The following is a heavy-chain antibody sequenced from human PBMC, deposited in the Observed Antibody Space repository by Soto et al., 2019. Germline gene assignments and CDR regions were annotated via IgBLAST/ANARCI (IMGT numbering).Heavy chain of an antibody. D-gene: IGHD3-9*01. CDR1: GFNFDFYT. Sequence: EMQLLEAGGGLVKPGGSLRLSCAASGFNFDFYTMGWVRQAPGEGLQWVAVISGGSGFTYYADSVKGRFAISRDNSQKTLTLEMNSLRVEDMALYYCAKTGGDLMTGFSPNYFDFWGHGALVTVAT. CDR3: AKTGGDLMTGFSPNYFDF. CDR2: ISGGSGFT. V-gene: IGHV3-23*01. J-gene: IGHJ4*01.